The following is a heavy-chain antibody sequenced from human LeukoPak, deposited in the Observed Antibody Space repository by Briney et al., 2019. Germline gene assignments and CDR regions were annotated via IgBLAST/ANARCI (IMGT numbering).Heavy chain of an antibody. CDR3: ARDLRYSSGWSASGMDV. Sequence: GASVKVSCKASGGTFSSYAISWVRQAPGQGLEWMGGINPIFGTANYAQKFQGRVTITADKSTSTAYMELSSLRSEDTAVYYCARDLRYSSGWSASGMDVWGKGTTVTISS. D-gene: IGHD6-19*01. J-gene: IGHJ6*03. V-gene: IGHV1-69*06. CDR1: GGTFSSYA. CDR2: INPIFGTA.